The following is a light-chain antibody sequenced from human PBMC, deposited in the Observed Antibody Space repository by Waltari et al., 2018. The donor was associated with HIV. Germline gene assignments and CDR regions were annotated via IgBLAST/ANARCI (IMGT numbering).Light chain of an antibody. J-gene: IGKJ3*01. V-gene: IGKV3-20*01. CDR3: QQYGSSPLFT. CDR2: GAS. Sequence: EIVLTQSPGTLSLSPGERATLSCRASQSVSSNYLAWYQQKPGQAPRLLIYGASSRATGIPDRFSGNGSGTDFTLTISRLEPEDFAVYYCQQYGSSPLFTFGPGTKVDVK. CDR1: QSVSSNY.